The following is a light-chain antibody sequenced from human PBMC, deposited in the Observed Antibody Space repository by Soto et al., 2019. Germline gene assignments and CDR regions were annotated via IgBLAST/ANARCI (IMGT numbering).Light chain of an antibody. CDR1: QSVSSSY. Sequence: EIVLTQSPGTLSLSPGERATLSCRASQSVSSSYLAWYQQKPGQAPRLLIYGASSRATGIPDRFSGSGSGTDFTRTISRLEPEDFAVYYWQQYGSSPWTFGRGTKVQIK. J-gene: IGKJ1*01. V-gene: IGKV3-20*01. CDR2: GAS. CDR3: QQYGSSPWT.